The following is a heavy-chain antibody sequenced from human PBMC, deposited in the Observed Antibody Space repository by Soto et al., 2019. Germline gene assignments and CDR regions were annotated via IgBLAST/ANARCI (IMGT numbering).Heavy chain of an antibody. Sequence: QVQLQESGPGLVKPSQTLSLTCTVSGGSISSGGYYWSWIRQHPGKGLEWIGYIYYSGSTYYNPYLKSRVTISVDTSKNQFSLKLSSVTAADTAVYYCARDRSRGSGTGDYYYGMDVWGQGTTVTVSS. V-gene: IGHV4-31*03. CDR3: ARDRSRGSGTGDYYYGMDV. J-gene: IGHJ6*02. CDR2: IYYSGST. CDR1: GGSISSGGYY. D-gene: IGHD6-25*01.